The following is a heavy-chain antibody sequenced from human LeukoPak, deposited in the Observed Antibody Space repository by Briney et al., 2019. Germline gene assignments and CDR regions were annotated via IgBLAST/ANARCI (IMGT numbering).Heavy chain of an antibody. J-gene: IGHJ3*02. CDR2: IYTSGST. CDR1: GGSISSYY. CDR3: ARGGNYYYDSSGYDTYAFDI. Sequence: SETLSLTCTVSGGSISSYYWSWIRQPAGKGLEWIGRIYTSGSTNYNPSLKSRVTMSVDTSKNQFSLKLSSVTAADTAVYYCARGGNYYYDSSGYDTYAFDIWGQGTMVTVSS. D-gene: IGHD3-22*01. V-gene: IGHV4-4*07.